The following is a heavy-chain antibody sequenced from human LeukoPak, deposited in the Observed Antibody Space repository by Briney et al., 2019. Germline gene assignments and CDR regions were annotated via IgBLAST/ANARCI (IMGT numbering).Heavy chain of an antibody. D-gene: IGHD5-18*01. CDR3: ARVGYSYGSDY. CDR1: GYSISSGYY. CDR2: IYHSGST. V-gene: IGHV4-38-2*02. J-gene: IGHJ4*02. Sequence: MTSETLSLTCTVSGYSISSGYYWGWIRQPPGKGLEWIGSIYHSGSTYYNPSLKSRVTISVDTSKNQFSLKLSSVTAADTAVYYCARVGYSYGSDYWGQGTLVTVSS.